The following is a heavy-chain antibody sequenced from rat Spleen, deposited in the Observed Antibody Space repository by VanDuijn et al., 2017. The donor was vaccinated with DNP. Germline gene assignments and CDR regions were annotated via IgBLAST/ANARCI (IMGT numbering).Heavy chain of an antibody. CDR1: GYSLTSTY. V-gene: IGHV3-1*01. CDR2: ISYSGTT. Sequence: EVQLQESGPGLVKPSQSLSLTCSVTGYSLTSTYWGWIRKFPGNKMEWIGHISYSGTTSYLPSLKSRISITRDTSKNQFFLQLSSVTTEDTATYYCARWNIGTSTLDYWGQGVMVTVSS. CDR3: ARWNIGTSTLDY. J-gene: IGHJ2*01. D-gene: IGHD1-5*01.